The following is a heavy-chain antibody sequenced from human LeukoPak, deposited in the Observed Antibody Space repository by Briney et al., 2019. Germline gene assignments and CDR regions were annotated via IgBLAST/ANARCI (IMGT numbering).Heavy chain of an antibody. J-gene: IGHJ4*02. CDR1: GGTFSSYA. Sequence: SVKVSCKASGGTFSSYAISWVRQAPGQGLEWMGGIIPIFGTANYAQKFQGRVTITADKSTSTAYMELSSLRSEDTAVYYCAKAKTPHSSGWSALDYWGQGTLVIVSS. D-gene: IGHD6-19*01. CDR3: AKAKTPHSSGWSALDY. CDR2: IIPIFGTA. V-gene: IGHV1-69*06.